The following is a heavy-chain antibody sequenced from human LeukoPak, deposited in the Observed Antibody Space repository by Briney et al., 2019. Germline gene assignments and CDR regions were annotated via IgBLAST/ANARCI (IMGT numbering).Heavy chain of an antibody. D-gene: IGHD1-26*01. Sequence: PGGSLRLSCAASGFTFSDYYMSWIRQAPGKGLEWVSYISSSGSTIYYADSVKGRFTISRDNAKNSLYLQMNSLRAEDTAVYYCARDHPYGGELSDAFDIWGQGTMVTVSS. CDR2: ISSSGSTI. V-gene: IGHV3-11*01. J-gene: IGHJ3*02. CDR3: ARDHPYGGELSDAFDI. CDR1: GFTFSDYY.